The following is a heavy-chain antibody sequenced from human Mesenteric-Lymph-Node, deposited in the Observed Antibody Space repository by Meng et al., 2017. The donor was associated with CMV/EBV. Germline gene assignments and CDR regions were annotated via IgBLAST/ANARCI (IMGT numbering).Heavy chain of an antibody. J-gene: IGHJ6*02. Sequence: ASVKVSCKASGYTFTDYYMHWVRQAPGQGLEWMGWINLKTGGTNYAQKFQGRVTMTRDTSISTAYMELSRLRSDDTAVYYCARSTVTTTSYYYGMDVWGQGTTVTVSS. CDR3: ARSTVTTTSYYYGMDV. CDR1: GYTFTDYY. V-gene: IGHV1-2*02. CDR2: INLKTGGT. D-gene: IGHD4-17*01.